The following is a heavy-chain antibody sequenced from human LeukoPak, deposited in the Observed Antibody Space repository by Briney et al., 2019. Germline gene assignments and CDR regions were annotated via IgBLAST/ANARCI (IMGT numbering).Heavy chain of an antibody. D-gene: IGHD6-13*01. V-gene: IGHV3-23*01. Sequence: GGSLRLSCAASGFTFSSYAMSWVRQAPGKGLEWVSAISGSGGSTYYADSVKGRFTISRDNSKNTLYLQMNSLRAEDMAVYYCARYRAAVGFDYWGQGTLVTVSS. J-gene: IGHJ4*02. CDR3: ARYRAAVGFDY. CDR1: GFTFSSYA. CDR2: ISGSGGST.